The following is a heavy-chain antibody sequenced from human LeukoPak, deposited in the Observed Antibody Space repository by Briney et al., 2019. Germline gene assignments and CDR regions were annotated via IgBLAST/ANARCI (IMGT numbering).Heavy chain of an antibody. D-gene: IGHD6-13*01. CDR2: IYYSGST. CDR1: GGSISGIY. V-gene: IGHV4-59*01. Sequence: PSETLSLTCTVSGGSISGIYWSWIRQPPGKGLEWIGYIYYSGSTNYNPSLKSRVTISVDTSKNQFSLKLSSVTAADTAVYYCARAEAVAAAGYFDYWGQGTLVTVSS. CDR3: ARAEAVAAAGYFDY. J-gene: IGHJ4*02.